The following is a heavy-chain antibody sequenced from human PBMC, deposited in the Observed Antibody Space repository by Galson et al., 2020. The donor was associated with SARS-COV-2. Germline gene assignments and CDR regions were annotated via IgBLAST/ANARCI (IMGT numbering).Heavy chain of an antibody. Sequence: GESLKISCADSGFTFSSNRKHWVRQAPGKGMEWEAAISYDESNKYYADSVKGRFTISRDNSKNTLYLQMNSLRAEDTAVYYCAKDTSPHYGVNWFDPWGQGTLVTVSS. CDR1: GFTFSSNR. J-gene: IGHJ5*02. CDR3: AKDTSPHYGVNWFDP. CDR2: ISYDESNK. D-gene: IGHD4-17*01. V-gene: IGHV3-30*18.